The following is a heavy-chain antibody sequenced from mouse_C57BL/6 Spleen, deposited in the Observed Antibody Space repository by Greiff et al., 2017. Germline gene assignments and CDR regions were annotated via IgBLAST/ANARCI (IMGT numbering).Heavy chain of an antibody. J-gene: IGHJ3*01. CDR1: GFTFSNYW. CDR3: TGALSTMVTTWFAY. V-gene: IGHV6-3*01. Sequence: DVMLVESGGGLVQPGGSMKLSCVASGFTFSNYWMNWVRQSPEKGLEWVAQIRLKSDNYATHYAESVKGRFTISRDDSKSSVYLQMNNLRAEDTGIYYCTGALSTMVTTWFAYWGQGTLVTVSA. D-gene: IGHD2-2*01. CDR2: IRLKSDNYAT.